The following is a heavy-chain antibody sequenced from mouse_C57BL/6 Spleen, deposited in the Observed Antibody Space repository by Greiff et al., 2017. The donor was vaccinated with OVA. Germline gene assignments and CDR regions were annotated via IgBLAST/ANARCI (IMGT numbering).Heavy chain of an antibody. CDR2: ISYDGSN. Sequence: EVQLQQSGPGLVKPSQSLSLTCSVTGYSITSGYYWNWIRQFPGNKLEWMGYISYDGSNNYNPSLKNRISITRDTSKNQFFLKLNSVTTEDTATYYCARDWDGNYLYWYFDVWGTGTTVTVSS. D-gene: IGHD2-1*01. J-gene: IGHJ1*03. CDR1: GYSITSGYY. V-gene: IGHV3-6*01. CDR3: ARDWDGNYLYWYFDV.